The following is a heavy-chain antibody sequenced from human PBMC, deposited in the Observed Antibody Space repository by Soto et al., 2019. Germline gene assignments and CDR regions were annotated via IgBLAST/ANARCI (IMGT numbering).Heavy chain of an antibody. CDR3: AKGPRATAGTVYSDY. J-gene: IGHJ4*02. CDR2: ISGSGETT. D-gene: IGHD6-13*01. V-gene: IGHV3-23*01. Sequence: CGSLRLSCXASRFTFNADAINLVLRTPVRGLEWVSSISGSGETTYYADSVKGRFTISRDNSKNTLYLKMNSLRAEDTAVYYCAKGPRATAGTVYSDYWGPGTLATVSS. CDR1: RFTFNADA.